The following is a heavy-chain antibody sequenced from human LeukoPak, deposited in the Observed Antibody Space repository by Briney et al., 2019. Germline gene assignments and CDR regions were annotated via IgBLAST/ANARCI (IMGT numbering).Heavy chain of an antibody. CDR3: ARGSTVIRGVLEEAFDY. CDR1: GNSFNNHF. V-gene: IGHV5-51*01. CDR2: IYPGDSET. Sequence: GESLKIPWKGSGNSFNNHFIGWVRQMPGKGREWMGIIYPGDSETRYSPSFEGLVTISANKSISTIYLQWSSLEASDTAMYYCARGSTVIRGVLEEAFDYWGEGGLVTVSS. J-gene: IGHJ4*02. D-gene: IGHD3-10*01.